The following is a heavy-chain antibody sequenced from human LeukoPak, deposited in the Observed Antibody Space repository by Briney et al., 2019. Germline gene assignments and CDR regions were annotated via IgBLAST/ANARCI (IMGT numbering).Heavy chain of an antibody. D-gene: IGHD5-18*01. J-gene: IGHJ4*02. CDR3: ARPKTLGGYNYEFEF. CDR2: IYPGDSDT. Sequence: GESLKISCEASGYSFTTYWIGWVCQMPGKGLEWMGIIYPGDSDTRYSPSFQGQVTISADKSSSTAYLQWSSLKASDTAIYYCARPKTLGGYNYEFEFWGQGTLVTVSS. V-gene: IGHV5-51*01. CDR1: GYSFTTYW.